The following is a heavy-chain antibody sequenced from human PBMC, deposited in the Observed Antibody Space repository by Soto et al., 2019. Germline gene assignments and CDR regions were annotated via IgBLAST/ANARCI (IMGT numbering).Heavy chain of an antibody. CDR1: GGTFSSYA. Sequence: QVQLVQSGAEVKKPGSSVKVSCKASGGTFSSYAISWVRQAPGQGLEWMGGIIPIFGTANYAQKFQGRVTITADESTSTAYMELSSLRSEDTAVYYCARDLKQYYYDSSGYYYCWGQGTLVTVSS. V-gene: IGHV1-69*01. CDR2: IIPIFGTA. D-gene: IGHD3-22*01. J-gene: IGHJ4*02. CDR3: ARDLKQYYYDSSGYYYC.